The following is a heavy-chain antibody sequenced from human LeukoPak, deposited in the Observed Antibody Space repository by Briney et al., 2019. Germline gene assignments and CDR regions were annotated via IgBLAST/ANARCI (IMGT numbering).Heavy chain of an antibody. CDR2: IYTSGNT. CDR3: ARGRGPDYDYYCMDV. CDR1: GVSINTYY. Sequence: SETLSLTCTVSGVSINTYYWSWIRQPQGNGLEWIGRIYTSGNTKYNPSLKSRVTMSVDTSKNQFSLKLTSVTAADTAVYYCARGRGPDYDYYCMDVWGKGTTVTVSS. V-gene: IGHV4-4*07. J-gene: IGHJ6*03.